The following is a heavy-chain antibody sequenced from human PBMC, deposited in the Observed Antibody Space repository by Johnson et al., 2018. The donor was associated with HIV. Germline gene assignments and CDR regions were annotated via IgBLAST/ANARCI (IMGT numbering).Heavy chain of an antibody. CDR2: ISWNSANI. V-gene: IGHV3-9*01. CDR3: AKDLAIYDYVWEGVFDI. CDR1: GFTFDDYA. Sequence: EVQLVESGGGLVQPGRSLRLSCAGSGFTFDDYAMHWVRQAPGKGLEWVSGISWNSANIYYADSVKGRFTISRDNARNSLYLQMNSLRAEDTALYYCAKDLAIYDYVWEGVFDIWGQGTMVTVSS. J-gene: IGHJ3*02. D-gene: IGHD3-16*01.